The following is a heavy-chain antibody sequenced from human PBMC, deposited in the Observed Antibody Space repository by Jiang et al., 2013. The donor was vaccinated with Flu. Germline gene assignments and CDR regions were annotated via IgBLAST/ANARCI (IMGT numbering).Heavy chain of an antibody. J-gene: IGHJ6*04. CDR2: ISAYNGNT. Sequence: SGAEVKKPGASVKVSCKASGYTFTSYGISWVRQAPGQGLEWMGWISAYNGNTNYAQKLQGRVTMTTDTSTSTAYMELRSLRSDDTAVYYCARVRLTPMVRGVTYYYGMDVWGKGTTVTVSS. D-gene: IGHD3-10*01. CDR3: ARVRLTPMVRGVTYYYGMDV. CDR1: GYTFTSYG. V-gene: IGHV1-18*01.